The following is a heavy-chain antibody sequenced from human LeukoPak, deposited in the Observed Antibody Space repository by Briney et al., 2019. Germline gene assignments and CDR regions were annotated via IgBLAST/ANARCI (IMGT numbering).Heavy chain of an antibody. CDR2: INWNGGST. D-gene: IGHD3-16*02. V-gene: IGHV3-20*04. J-gene: IGHJ4*02. Sequence: GGSLRLSCAASGFTFDDYGMSWVRQAPGKGLEWVSGINWNGGSTGYADSVRGRFTISRDNAKNSLYLQMNSLRAEDTALYYCARGNDYVWGSYRYSEKYYFDYWGQGTLVTVSS. CDR3: ARGNDYVWGSYRYSEKYYFDY. CDR1: GFTFDDYG.